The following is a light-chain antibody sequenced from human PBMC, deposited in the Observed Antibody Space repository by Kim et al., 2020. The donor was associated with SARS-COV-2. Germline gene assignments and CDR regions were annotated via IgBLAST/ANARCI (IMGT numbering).Light chain of an antibody. J-gene: IGKJ5*01. CDR1: QPLSPSK. CDR2: GAS. Sequence: PGERATLSCRASQPLSPSKLAWYQQKPGQPPRLLIYGASTRATGVPDRFSGRGSETDFTLTISRLETEDFAVFYCQQYGGSPPITFGQGTRLEIK. V-gene: IGKV3-20*01. CDR3: QQYGGSPPIT.